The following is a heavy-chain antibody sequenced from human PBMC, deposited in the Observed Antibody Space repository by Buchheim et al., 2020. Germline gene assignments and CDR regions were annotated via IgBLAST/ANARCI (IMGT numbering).Heavy chain of an antibody. D-gene: IGHD6-13*01. CDR1: GFTFSSYA. CDR3: ARDSLRYSSSWYNYYYGMDV. CDR2: ISYDGSNK. Sequence: QVQLVESGGGVVQPGRSLRLSCAASGFTFSSYAMHWVRQAPGKGLEWVAVISYDGSNKYYADSVKGRFTISRDNSKNKLSLQMNSLRAEDTAVYYCARDSLRYSSSWYNYYYGMDVWGQGTT. J-gene: IGHJ6*02. V-gene: IGHV3-30-3*01.